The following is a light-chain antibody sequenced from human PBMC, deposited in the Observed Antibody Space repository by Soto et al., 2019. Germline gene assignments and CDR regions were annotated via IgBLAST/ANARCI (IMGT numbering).Light chain of an antibody. CDR2: AAS. CDR1: QGIRND. CDR3: LQDYNYPYT. J-gene: IGKJ2*01. V-gene: IGKV1-6*01. Sequence: AIQMTQSPSSLSASVGDRVTITCRASQGIRNDLGWYQQKPGKAPKLLIYAASSLQSGVPTRFRGSGSGTDFTLTISSLQPEDFATYYCLQDYNYPYTFGQATKLEIK.